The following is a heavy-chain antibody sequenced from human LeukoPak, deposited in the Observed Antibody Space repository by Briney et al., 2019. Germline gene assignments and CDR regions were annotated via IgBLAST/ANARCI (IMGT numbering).Heavy chain of an antibody. CDR2: IYYSGST. D-gene: IGHD6-13*01. V-gene: IGHV4-59*12. CDR3: ARNPKPSIAAAGPQGGNFDY. J-gene: IGHJ4*02. CDR1: GGSISSYY. Sequence: SETLSLTCTVSGGSISSYYWSWIRQPPGKGLEWIGYIYYSGSTNYNPSLESRVTISVDTSKNQFSLKLSSVTAADTAVYYCARNPKPSIAAAGPQGGNFDYWGQGTLVTVSS.